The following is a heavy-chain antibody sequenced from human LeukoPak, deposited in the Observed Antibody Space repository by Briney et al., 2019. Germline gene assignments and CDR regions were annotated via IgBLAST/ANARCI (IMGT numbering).Heavy chain of an antibody. CDR3: AKWASDNRAFDL. CDR1: GGSISSYY. Sequence: SETLSLTCTVSGGSISSYYWSWIRQPPGKGLEWIGYIYYSGSTNYNPSLKGRVTISVDTSKNQFSLKLSSVTAADTAVYFCAKWASDNRAFDLWGQGTLVTVSS. J-gene: IGHJ4*02. CDR2: IYYSGST. D-gene: IGHD2-8*01. V-gene: IGHV4-59*08.